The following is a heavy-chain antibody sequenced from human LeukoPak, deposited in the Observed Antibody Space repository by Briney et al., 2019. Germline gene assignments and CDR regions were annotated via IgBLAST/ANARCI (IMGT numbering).Heavy chain of an antibody. CDR1: DGSISSYY. J-gene: IGHJ2*01. CDR3: ARDRDYYGSGSYFPNWYFDL. Sequence: SETLSLTCTVSDGSISSYYWSWIRQPAGKGLEWIGHIYTGGSTNYNPSLKNRVTLSVDPSKNQFSLNLTSVTAADTAVYFCARDRDYYGSGSYFPNWYFDLWGRGTLVTVSS. CDR2: IYTGGST. D-gene: IGHD3-10*01. V-gene: IGHV4-4*07.